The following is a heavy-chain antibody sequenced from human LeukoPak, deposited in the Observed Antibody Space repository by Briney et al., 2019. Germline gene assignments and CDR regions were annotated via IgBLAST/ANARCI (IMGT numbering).Heavy chain of an antibody. D-gene: IGHD4-11*01. CDR1: GFTFSSYW. CDR2: IKQGGSEK. V-gene: IGHV3-7*01. J-gene: IGHJ4*02. CDR3: ARVRSYGNFKYYFDY. Sequence: GGSLRLSCAASGFTFSSYWMSWVRQAPGKGLEWVANIKQGGSEKYYVVSVKGRFTISRDNAKNSLYLQMNSLRAEDTAVYYCARVRSYGNFKYYFDYWGQGTLVTVSS.